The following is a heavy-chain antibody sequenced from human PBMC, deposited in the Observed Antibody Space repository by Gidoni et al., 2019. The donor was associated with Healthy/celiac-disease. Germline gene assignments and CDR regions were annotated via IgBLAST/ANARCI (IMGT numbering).Heavy chain of an antibody. D-gene: IGHD3-10*01. CDR3: AKAWRGFDFDY. Sequence: EVQLLESGGGLVQPWGSLGLSCAASGFAFSSYSVGWVRQGPGKGLEWFSAISGSGDSTYYADYVKGRVTISRENSKNTLYLQRNSLRAEDTAIYYCAKAWRGFDFDYWGQGTLVTVSS. V-gene: IGHV3-23*01. CDR2: ISGSGDST. J-gene: IGHJ4*02. CDR1: GFAFSSYS.